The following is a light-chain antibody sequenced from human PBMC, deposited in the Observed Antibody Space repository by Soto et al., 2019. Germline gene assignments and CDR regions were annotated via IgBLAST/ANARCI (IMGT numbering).Light chain of an antibody. J-gene: IGLJ1*01. Sequence: VLTQPPSASGTPGQRVTISCSGSSSNIGSNTVNWYQQLPGTAPKLLIYSNNQRPSGVPDRFSGSKSGTSASLAISGLQSEDEADYYCAVWDDSLNGQVFGTGTKVTVL. CDR2: SNN. CDR3: AVWDDSLNGQV. V-gene: IGLV1-44*01. CDR1: SSNIGSNT.